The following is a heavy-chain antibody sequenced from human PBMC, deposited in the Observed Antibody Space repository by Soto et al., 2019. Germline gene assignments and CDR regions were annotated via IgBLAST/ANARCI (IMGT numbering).Heavy chain of an antibody. CDR1: GVTFSSYS. V-gene: IGHV3-48*01. Sequence: GGSLRLSCAASGVTFSSYSMNWVRQAPGKGLEWVSYISSSSSTIYYADSVKGRFTISRDNAKNSLYLQMNSLRAEDTAVYYWAREGGLLTGSDPWGKGTLVTVS. D-gene: IGHD1-26*01. J-gene: IGHJ5*02. CDR3: AREGGLLTGSDP. CDR2: ISSSSSTI.